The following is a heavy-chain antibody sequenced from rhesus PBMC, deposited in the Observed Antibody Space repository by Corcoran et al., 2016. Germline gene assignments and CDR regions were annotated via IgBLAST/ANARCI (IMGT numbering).Heavy chain of an antibody. Sequence: QLHLQESGPGLVKPSETLSLTCAVSGGSISSGYYYWSWIRQPPGKGLEWIGYITYSGSTSYNPSLKSRVTISRDTSKNQFSLKLSSVTAADTAVYYCARGSTAGTSFDYWGQGVLVTVSS. D-gene: IGHD1-1*01. J-gene: IGHJ4*01. CDR1: GGSISSGYYY. CDR2: ITYSGST. V-gene: IGHV4-122*02. CDR3: ARGSTAGTSFDY.